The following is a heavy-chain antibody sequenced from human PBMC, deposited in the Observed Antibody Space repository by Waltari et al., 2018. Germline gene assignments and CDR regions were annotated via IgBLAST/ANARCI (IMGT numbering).Heavy chain of an antibody. J-gene: IGHJ4*02. Sequence: QVQLQESGPGLVKPSETLSLTCTVTGGSISSYYWSWIRQPPGKGLEWIGYIYDSGSTNYNPSLKSRVTISVDTSKTQFSLKLSSVTAADTAVYYCASGPLYSSSWYNDYWGQGTLVTVSS. CDR1: GGSISSYY. D-gene: IGHD6-13*01. CDR2: IYDSGST. V-gene: IGHV4-59*01. CDR3: ASGPLYSSSWYNDY.